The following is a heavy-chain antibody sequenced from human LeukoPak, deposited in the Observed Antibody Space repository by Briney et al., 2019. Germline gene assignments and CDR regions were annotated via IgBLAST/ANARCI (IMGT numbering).Heavy chain of an antibody. CDR2: IYYSGST. Sequence: PSETLSLTCTVSGGSISSGGYYWSWIRQHPGKGLGWIGYIYYSGSTYYNPSLKSRVTISVDTSKNQISLKLSSVTAADTAVYYCARDYGGNSDAFDIWGQGTMVTVSS. J-gene: IGHJ3*02. CDR3: ARDYGGNSDAFDI. D-gene: IGHD4-23*01. V-gene: IGHV4-31*03. CDR1: GGSISSGGYY.